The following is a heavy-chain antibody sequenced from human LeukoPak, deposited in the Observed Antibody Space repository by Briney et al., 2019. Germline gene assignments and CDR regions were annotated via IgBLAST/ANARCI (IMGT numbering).Heavy chain of an antibody. J-gene: IGHJ4*02. CDR2: MNPNSGNT. CDR1: GGTFSSYA. V-gene: IGHV1-8*02. D-gene: IGHD2-15*01. Sequence: ASVKVSCKASGGTFSSYAINWVRQATGQGLEWMGWMNPNSGNTGYAQKFQGRVTMTRNTSISTAYMELSSLRSEDTAMYYCARGGVVVAASQFDYWGQGTLVTVSS. CDR3: ARGGVVVAASQFDY.